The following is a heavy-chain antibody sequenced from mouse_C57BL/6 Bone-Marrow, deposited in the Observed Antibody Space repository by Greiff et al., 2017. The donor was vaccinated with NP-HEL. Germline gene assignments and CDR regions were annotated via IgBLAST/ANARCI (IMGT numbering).Heavy chain of an antibody. CDR3: ARLSYCFDY. CDR1: GYTFTSYW. V-gene: IGHV1-72*01. Sequence: VQLQQPGAELVKPGASVKLSCKASGYTFTSYWMHWVKQRPGRGLEWIGRIDPNRGGTKYNEKFKSTATLTVDKPSSTAYMQLSSLTSEDSAVYYCARLSYCFDYWGQGTTLTVSS. J-gene: IGHJ2*01. CDR2: IDPNRGGT.